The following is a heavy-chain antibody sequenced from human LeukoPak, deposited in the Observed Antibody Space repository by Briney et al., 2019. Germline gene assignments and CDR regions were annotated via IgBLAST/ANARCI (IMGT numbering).Heavy chain of an antibody. Sequence: ASVKVSCKASGYTFTGYYMHWVRQAPGRGLEWMGWINPNSGGTNYAQKLRGRVTMTTDTSTSTAYMELRSLRSDDTAVYYCARRWYYDSSGYYGAFWFDPWGQGTLVTVSS. V-gene: IGHV1-2*02. CDR2: INPNSGGT. CDR3: ARRWYYDSSGYYGAFWFDP. CDR1: GYTFTGYY. D-gene: IGHD3-22*01. J-gene: IGHJ5*02.